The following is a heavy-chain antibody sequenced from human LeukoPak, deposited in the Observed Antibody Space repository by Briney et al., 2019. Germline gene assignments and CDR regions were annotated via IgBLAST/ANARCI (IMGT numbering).Heavy chain of an antibody. CDR2: INPNSGGT. J-gene: IGHJ4*02. Sequence: ASVKVSCKASGYTFTGYYMHWVRQAPGQGLEWMGWINPNSGGTNYAQKFQGRVTMTRDTSISTAYMELSRLRSDDTAVYYCASGLWFGGLLRSLDYWGQGTLVTVSS. D-gene: IGHD3-10*01. CDR3: ASGLWFGGLLRSLDY. V-gene: IGHV1-2*02. CDR1: GYTFTGYY.